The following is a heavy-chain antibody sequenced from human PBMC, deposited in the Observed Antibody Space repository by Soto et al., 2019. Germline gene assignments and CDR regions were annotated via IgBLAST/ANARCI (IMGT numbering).Heavy chain of an antibody. J-gene: IGHJ4*02. CDR2: IGGGGGNA. Sequence: PGGSLRLSCAASGFTFNNYAMHWVRQAPGKGLEWVSGIGGGGGNAYYADSVKGRFTISRDNSKNTLDLQMISLGAEDTAVYYCAKRTLGYCSGTSCHLDYWGRGTPVTVSS. CDR1: GFTFNNYA. D-gene: IGHD2-2*01. CDR3: AKRTLGYCSGTSCHLDY. V-gene: IGHV3-23*01.